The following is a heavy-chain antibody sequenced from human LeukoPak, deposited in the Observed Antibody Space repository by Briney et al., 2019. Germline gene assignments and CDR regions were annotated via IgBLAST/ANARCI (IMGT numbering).Heavy chain of an antibody. J-gene: IGHJ4*02. CDR2: MYNSGSA. D-gene: IGHD6-19*01. V-gene: IGHV4-59*01. CDR3: AREGSSGPLDY. CDR1: GGSISGYY. Sequence: SETLSLTCTVSGGSISGYYWSWIRQPPGKGLEWIGYMYNSGSANYNPSLKSRVTISVDTSKNQFSLKLSSVTAADTAVYYCAREGSSGPLDYWGQGTLVTVSS.